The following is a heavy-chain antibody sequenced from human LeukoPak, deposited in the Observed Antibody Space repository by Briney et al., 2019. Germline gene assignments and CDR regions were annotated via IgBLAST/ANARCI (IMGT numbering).Heavy chain of an antibody. Sequence: GGSLRLSCAASAFTFSDYYMSWIRQAPGKGLEWVGFIRSKAYGGTTEYAASVKGRFTISRDDSKSIAYLQMNSLKTEDTAVYYAYYYDSSGYYEGYWGQGTLVTVSS. V-gene: IGHV3-71*01. CDR2: IRSKAYGGTT. D-gene: IGHD3-22*01. CDR1: AFTFSDYY. J-gene: IGHJ4*02. CDR3: YYYDSSGYYEGY.